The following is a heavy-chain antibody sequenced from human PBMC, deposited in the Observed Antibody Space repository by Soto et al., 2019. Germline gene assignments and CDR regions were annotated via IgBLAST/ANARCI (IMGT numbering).Heavy chain of an antibody. Sequence: VQLVESGGGVVQPGRSLRLSCAASGFTFSDYAMHWVRQAPGKGLEWVAVVSHDGRNTHYADSVKGRFTISRDSCKNTVSLERTSLRAEDTAVYYCAKGGREWLVTSDFNCWGQGSLVTVSS. CDR3: AKGGREWLVTSDFNC. V-gene: IGHV3-30*18. D-gene: IGHD3-3*01. J-gene: IGHJ4*02. CDR2: VSHDGRNT. CDR1: GFTFSDYA.